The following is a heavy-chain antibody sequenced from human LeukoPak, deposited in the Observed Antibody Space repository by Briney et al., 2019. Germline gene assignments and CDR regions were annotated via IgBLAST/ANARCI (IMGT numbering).Heavy chain of an antibody. CDR3: AKRLGDQRAFDY. CDR1: GFTFSNYA. Sequence: GGSLRLSCAASGFTFSNYAMSWVRQAPGKRLEWVSGISGTSGTINYADPVKGRFTISRDNSKNTVYLQMNSLRAEDTAVYYCAKRLGDQRAFDYWGQGTLVTDSS. CDR2: ISGTSGTI. J-gene: IGHJ4*02. D-gene: IGHD2-21*02. V-gene: IGHV3-23*01.